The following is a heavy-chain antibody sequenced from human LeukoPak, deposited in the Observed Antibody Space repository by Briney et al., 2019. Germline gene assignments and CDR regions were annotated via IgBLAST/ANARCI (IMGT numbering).Heavy chain of an antibody. CDR2: IYYSGTT. Sequence: PSETLSLTCTVSGGSISRSSYYWGWIRQPPGKGLEWIGSIYYSGTTYSNPSLKSRVTISVDTSKNQFSLKLRSVTAADTAVYYCVRQNDRSHDYWGQGTLVTVSS. V-gene: IGHV4-39*01. D-gene: IGHD1-1*01. J-gene: IGHJ4*02. CDR3: VRQNDRSHDY. CDR1: GGSISRSSYY.